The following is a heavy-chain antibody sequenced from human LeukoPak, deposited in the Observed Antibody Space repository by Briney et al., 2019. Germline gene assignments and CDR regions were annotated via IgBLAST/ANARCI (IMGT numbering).Heavy chain of an antibody. CDR3: ARGAFGSTNWFDP. D-gene: IGHD6-13*01. CDR2: INPNSGGT. Sequence: ASVKLSCKASGYTFTDYYMNWVRQAPGQGLEWMGWINPNSGGTNYAQKFQGRVTMTRDTSISTAYMELSRLRSDDTAVYYCARGAFGSTNWFDPWGQGTLVTVSS. J-gene: IGHJ5*02. CDR1: GYTFTDYY. V-gene: IGHV1-2*02.